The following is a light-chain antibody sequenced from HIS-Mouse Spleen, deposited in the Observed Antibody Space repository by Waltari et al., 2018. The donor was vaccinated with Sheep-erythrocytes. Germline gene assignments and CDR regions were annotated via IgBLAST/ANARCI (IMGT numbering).Light chain of an antibody. CDR1: SSDVGVYNY. CDR2: DVS. V-gene: IGLV2-11*01. J-gene: IGLJ1*01. Sequence: QSALTQPRSVSGSPGQSVTISCTGTSSDVGVYNYVSWYQQHPGKAPKLMIYDVSKRPARVPDRFSCSKSGNTASLTISGLQAEDEAEYYCCSYAGSYNHVFATGTKVTVL. CDR3: CSYAGSYNHV.